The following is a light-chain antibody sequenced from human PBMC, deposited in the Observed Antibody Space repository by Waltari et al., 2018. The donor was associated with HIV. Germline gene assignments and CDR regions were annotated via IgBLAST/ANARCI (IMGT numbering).Light chain of an antibody. CDR3: QAWGNNTVV. J-gene: IGLJ2*01. CDR1: NLSNNY. CDR2: QDR. Sequence: SYDLTQAPSLSVSPGQAAKILCSGFNLSNNYVSWYQQKPGQSPLLLIFQDRKRPSGIPERFSGSSSGNTATLTISGTQSVDEADYFCQAWGNNTVVFGVGTKLTVL. V-gene: IGLV3-1*01.